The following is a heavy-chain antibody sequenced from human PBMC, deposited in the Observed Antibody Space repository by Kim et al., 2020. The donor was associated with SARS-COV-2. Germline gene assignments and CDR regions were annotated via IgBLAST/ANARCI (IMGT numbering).Heavy chain of an antibody. CDR3: AMTTVTISYCYGMDG. V-gene: IGHV4-34*01. J-gene: IGHJ6*02. CDR1: GGSFSGYY. CDR2: INHSGST. D-gene: IGHD4-17*01. Sequence: SETLSLTCAVYGGSFSGYYWSWIRQPPGKGLEWIGEINHSGSTNYNPSLKSRVTISVDTSKNQFSRKLSSVTAADTAVYYCAMTTVTISYCYGMDGWGQGTTVTVSS.